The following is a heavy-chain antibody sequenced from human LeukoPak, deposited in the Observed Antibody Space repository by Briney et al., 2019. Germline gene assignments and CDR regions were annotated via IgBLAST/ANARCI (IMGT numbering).Heavy chain of an antibody. CDR2: MCGSGGNT. CDR1: GFTFSTYA. Sequence: GGSLRLSCAASGFTFSTYAMSWVRQAPGKGREWGSGMCGSGGNTYSAAYEKGRLTISRYNSKNTLYLQMNSLRAEDTAVYYCAKDRGDGGNRNGFFDYWGQGTLVTVSS. CDR3: AKDRGDGGNRNGFFDY. J-gene: IGHJ4*02. V-gene: IGHV3-23*01. D-gene: IGHD1-14*01.